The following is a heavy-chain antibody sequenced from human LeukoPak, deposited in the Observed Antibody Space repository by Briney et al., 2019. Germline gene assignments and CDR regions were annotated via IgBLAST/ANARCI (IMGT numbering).Heavy chain of an antibody. Sequence: GGSLRLSCAASGFTFRSYGMHWVRQAPGKGLGWVTFIRYDGSNKYYADSVKGRFSISRDNSKNTLYLQMNSLRAEDTAVYYCAKGAHYYGSGSHRRGHYFDSWGQGTLVTVSS. CDR2: IRYDGSNK. V-gene: IGHV3-30*02. D-gene: IGHD3-10*01. CDR1: GFTFRSYG. CDR3: AKGAHYYGSGSHRRGHYFDS. J-gene: IGHJ4*02.